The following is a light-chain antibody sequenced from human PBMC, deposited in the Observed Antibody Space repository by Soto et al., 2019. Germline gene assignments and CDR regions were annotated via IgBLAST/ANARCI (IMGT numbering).Light chain of an antibody. CDR1: QSVSSN. CDR2: DAS. CDR3: QQYNNVWT. Sequence: EIVMTQSPATLSVSPGERATLSCRASQSVSSNLAWYQQKPGQAPRLLIYDASTRATGIPARFSGSGSGTEFTRTISGLHSEVFAGSYCQQYNNVWTFGQGTKVEIK. V-gene: IGKV3-15*01. J-gene: IGKJ1*01.